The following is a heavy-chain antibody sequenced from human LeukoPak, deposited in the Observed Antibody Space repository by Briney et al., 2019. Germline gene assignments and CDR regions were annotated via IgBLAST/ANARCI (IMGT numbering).Heavy chain of an antibody. V-gene: IGHV5-10-1*01. CDR3: ARVVLDYGGNSECYFDY. Sequence: GESLKTSCKGSGYSFTSYWISWVRQMPGKGLEWMGRIDPSDSYTNYSPSFQGHVTISADKSISTAYLQWSSLKASDTAMYYCARVVLDYGGNSECYFDYWGQGTLVTVSS. J-gene: IGHJ4*02. CDR1: GYSFTSYW. D-gene: IGHD4-23*01. CDR2: IDPSDSYT.